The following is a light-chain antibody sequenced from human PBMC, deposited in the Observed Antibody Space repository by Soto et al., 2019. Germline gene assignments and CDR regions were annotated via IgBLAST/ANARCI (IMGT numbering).Light chain of an antibody. CDR3: QEYNTNSRT. Sequence: IQMTQSPPTLSASVGDTVTITCRSSESIYSWLAWYKQKPGKAPQLLISKTSTLQGGVPSRFSGSGSGAEYAPTISSLQPDDFATYYCQEYNTNSRTFGQGTRVENK. V-gene: IGKV1-5*03. CDR2: KTS. CDR1: ESIYSW. J-gene: IGKJ1*01.